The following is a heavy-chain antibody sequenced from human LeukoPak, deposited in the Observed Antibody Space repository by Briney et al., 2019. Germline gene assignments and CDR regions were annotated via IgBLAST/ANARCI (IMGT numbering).Heavy chain of an antibody. D-gene: IGHD5-24*01. CDR2: INPNSGGT. CDR3: ARDRGRWLHSYDY. V-gene: IGHV1-2*02. Sequence: ASVKVSCKASGYTFTGYYMHWVRQAPGQGLEWMGWINPNSGGTNYAQKFQGRVTMTRDTSISTAYMELSSLRAEDTAVYYCARDRGRWLHSYDYWGQGTLVTVSS. J-gene: IGHJ4*02. CDR1: GYTFTGYY.